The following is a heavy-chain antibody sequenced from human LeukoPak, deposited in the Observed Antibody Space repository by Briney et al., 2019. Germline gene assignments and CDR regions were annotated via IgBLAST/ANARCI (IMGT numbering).Heavy chain of an antibody. CDR2: IKQDGSEI. D-gene: IGHD5-24*01. Sequence: PGGSLRLSCAASGFTFSNYWMSWVRRAPGKGLEWVANIKQDGSEIYYVDSVKGRFTISRDNAKNSLYLQMNSLRAEDTAVYYCARGGRWLQFGYWGQGTLVTVSS. CDR3: ARGGRWLQFGY. V-gene: IGHV3-7*01. J-gene: IGHJ4*02. CDR1: GFTFSNYW.